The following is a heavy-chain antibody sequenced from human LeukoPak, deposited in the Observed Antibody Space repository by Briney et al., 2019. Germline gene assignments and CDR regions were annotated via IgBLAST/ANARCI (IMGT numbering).Heavy chain of an antibody. D-gene: IGHD2-15*01. CDR1: VYSFSDQF. Sequence: ASVKVSCKASVYSFSDQFMLCVRLAPGHGLEWMGWINPNSGGTKYAQKFQGRVTMTRDTSISTDYMDMINLRSDDTDGYCCARGLGQGYCSGTTCYPNLYFDYWGQGTLVTVSS. J-gene: IGHJ4*02. CDR3: ARGLGQGYCSGTTCYPNLYFDY. CDR2: INPNSGGT. V-gene: IGHV1-2*02.